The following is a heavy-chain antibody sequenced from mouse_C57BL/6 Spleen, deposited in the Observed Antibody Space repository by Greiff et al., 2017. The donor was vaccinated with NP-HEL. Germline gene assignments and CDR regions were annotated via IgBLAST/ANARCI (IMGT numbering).Heavy chain of an antibody. Sequence: QVQLQQSGAELAKPGASVKLSCKASGYTFTSYWLHWVKQRPGQGLEWIGYINPSSGYTKYNQKFKDKATLTADKTSSTAYMQLSSLTYEDSAVYYCAVTTVVDQDYWYFDVWGTGTTVTVSS. CDR2: INPSSGYT. D-gene: IGHD1-1*01. CDR1: GYTFTSYW. V-gene: IGHV1-7*01. CDR3: AVTTVVDQDYWYFDV. J-gene: IGHJ1*03.